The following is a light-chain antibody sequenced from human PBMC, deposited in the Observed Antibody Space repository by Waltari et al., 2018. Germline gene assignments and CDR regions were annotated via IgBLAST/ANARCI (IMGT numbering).Light chain of an antibody. CDR3: QQLNSYSLIT. V-gene: IGKV1-9*01. CDR1: QGRSNY. J-gene: IGKJ5*01. CDR2: ATS. Sequence: DIQLTQSPSLLSASLGDRVTITCRASQGRSNYLAWYQQQPGKAPKLLISATSTLQSGVPSRFSVSGSGTEFTLTISDLQPEDFTTYYCQQLNSYSLITFGQGTRLEIK.